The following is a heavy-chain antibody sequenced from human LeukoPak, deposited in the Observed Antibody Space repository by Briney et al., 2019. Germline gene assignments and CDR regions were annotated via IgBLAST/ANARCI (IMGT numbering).Heavy chain of an antibody. CDR3: ARRLSAHTTFDS. CDR2: IYYSGNT. D-gene: IGHD1-1*01. Sequence: SQTLSLTCTVSGGPLSSGGSYWSWIRQYPGKGLEWIGYIYYSGNTYYNPSLKSRLTISIERSANQFSLRLSSVTAADTAVYYCARRLSAHTTFDSWGQGTLVTVSS. CDR1: GGPLSSGGSY. J-gene: IGHJ4*02. V-gene: IGHV4-31*03.